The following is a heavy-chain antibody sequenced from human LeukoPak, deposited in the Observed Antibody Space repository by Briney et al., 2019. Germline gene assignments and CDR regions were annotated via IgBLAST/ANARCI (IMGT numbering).Heavy chain of an antibody. D-gene: IGHD3-16*01. V-gene: IGHV4-34*01. CDR1: GGSFSDYY. CDR3: ARGLRWGYWYFDL. Sequence: SDTLSLTCAVYGGSFSDYYWSWIRQPPGKGLEWIGEINHSESTNYNPSLKSRVTISVDTSKNQFSLKLSSVTAADTAAYYCARGLRWGYWYFDLWGRGTLVTVSS. CDR2: INHSEST. J-gene: IGHJ2*01.